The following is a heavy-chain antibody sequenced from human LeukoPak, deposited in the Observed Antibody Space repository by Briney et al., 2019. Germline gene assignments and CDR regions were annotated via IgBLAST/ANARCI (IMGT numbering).Heavy chain of an antibody. CDR3: ARAFRDDDDSSRPDAFDI. Sequence: PSETLSLTCAVSGGSISSGGYCWSWIRQPPGKGLERIGYIYHSGSTYYNPSLKSRVTISVDRSKNQFSLKLSSVTAADTALYYCARAFRDDDDSSRPDAFDIWGQGTMVTVSS. CDR1: GGSISSGGYC. D-gene: IGHD3-22*01. CDR2: IYHSGST. V-gene: IGHV4-30-2*01. J-gene: IGHJ3*02.